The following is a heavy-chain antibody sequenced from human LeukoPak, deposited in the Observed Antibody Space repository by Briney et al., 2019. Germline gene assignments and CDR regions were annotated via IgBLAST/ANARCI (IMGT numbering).Heavy chain of an antibody. CDR2: ISYDGSNK. V-gene: IGHV3-30-3*01. J-gene: IGHJ4*02. D-gene: IGHD2-15*01. Sequence: GRSLRLSCAASGFTFSSYAMHWVRQAPGKGLEWVAVISYDGSNKYYADSVKGRFTISRDNSKNSLYLQMNSLSAEDTAVYYCAKDGDRYCSGGSCYSVAYWGQGTLVTVSS. CDR1: GFTFSSYA. CDR3: AKDGDRYCSGGSCYSVAY.